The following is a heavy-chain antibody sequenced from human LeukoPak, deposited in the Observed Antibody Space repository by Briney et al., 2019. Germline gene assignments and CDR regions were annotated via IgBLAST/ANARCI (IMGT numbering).Heavy chain of an antibody. CDR2: INPTGTGT. CDR3: AREESGGYFDY. D-gene: IGHD2-8*02. V-gene: IGHV1-46*01. J-gene: IGHJ4*02. CDR1: GYTFSNYY. Sequence: ASVKVSCKASGYTFSNYYMHWVRQAPGQGLEWMGLINPTGTGTNYAQKFRGRVTLTRDTSTTTGYMELSSLRSEDSAVYYCAREESGGYFDYWGQGTLVTVSS.